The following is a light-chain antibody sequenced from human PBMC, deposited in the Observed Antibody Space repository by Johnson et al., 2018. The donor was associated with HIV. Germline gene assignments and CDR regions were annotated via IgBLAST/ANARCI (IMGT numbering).Light chain of an antibody. V-gene: IGLV1-51*02. CDR1: SSNIGNNY. CDR3: GTWDSSLSAGGSYV. J-gene: IGLJ1*01. Sequence: LTQPPSVSAAPGQKVTISCSGSSSNIGNNYVSWYQQLPGTAPKLLIYENNKRPSGIPDRFSGSKSGTSATLGITGLQTGDEADYYCGTWDSSLSAGGSYVFGTGTKVTVL. CDR2: ENN.